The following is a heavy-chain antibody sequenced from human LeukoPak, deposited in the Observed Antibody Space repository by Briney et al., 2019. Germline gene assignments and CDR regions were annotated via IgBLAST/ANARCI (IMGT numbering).Heavy chain of an antibody. CDR2: IIPIFGTA. CDR1: GGTFSSYA. D-gene: IGHD5-18*01. CDR3: ATDFRSYGHANAFDI. V-gene: IGHV1-69*13. J-gene: IGHJ3*02. Sequence: SVKASCKASGGTFSSYAISWVRQAPGQGLEWMGGIIPIFGTANYAQKFQGRVTITADESTSTAYMELSSLRSEDTAVYYCATDFRSYGHANAFDIWGQGTMVTVSS.